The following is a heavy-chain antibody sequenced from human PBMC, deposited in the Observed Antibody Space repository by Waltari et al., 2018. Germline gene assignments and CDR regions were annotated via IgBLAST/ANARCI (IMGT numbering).Heavy chain of an antibody. V-gene: IGHV1-69*02. J-gene: IGHJ2*01. CDR3: ASRSGYYSFDL. CDR2: IIPIICIA. D-gene: IGHD3-22*01. CDR1: GGTFSSYT. Sequence: QVQLVQSGAEVKKPGSSVKVSCKASGGTFSSYTISWVRQAPGQGLEWMGRIIPIICIANYAQKFQGRVTITADKSTSTAYMELSSLRAEDTDVYYCASRSGYYSFDLWGRGTLVTVSS.